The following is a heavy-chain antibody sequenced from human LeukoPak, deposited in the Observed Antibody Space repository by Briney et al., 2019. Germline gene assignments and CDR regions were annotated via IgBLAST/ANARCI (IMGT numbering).Heavy chain of an antibody. CDR3: ARGVLGVGSGWSLFDY. CDR2: INPNSGGA. V-gene: IGHV1-2*02. CDR1: GYTFTCYY. Sequence: ASVKVSCKASGYTFTCYYMHWVRQAPGQGLEWMGWINPNSGGANYAQKFQGRVTMTRDTSISTAYMELSRLRSDDTAVYFCARGVLGVGSGWSLFDYWGQGALVTVSS. D-gene: IGHD6-19*01. J-gene: IGHJ4*02.